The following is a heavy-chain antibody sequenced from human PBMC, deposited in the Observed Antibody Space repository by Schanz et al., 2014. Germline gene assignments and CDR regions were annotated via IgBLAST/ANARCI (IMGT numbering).Heavy chain of an antibody. CDR2: MYSSGST. Sequence: QLQLQESGPGLVKASETLSLTCSVSGGSINSGGYRWGWIRQPPGKGLEWIGTMYSSGSTYYNPSLKRRATISANTSRTQFSLKVISVTAADTALYYCARLRGGGVIITTWGQGTLVTVSS. D-gene: IGHD3-10*01. V-gene: IGHV4-39*01. CDR3: ARLRGGGVIITT. CDR1: GGSINSGGYR. J-gene: IGHJ5*02.